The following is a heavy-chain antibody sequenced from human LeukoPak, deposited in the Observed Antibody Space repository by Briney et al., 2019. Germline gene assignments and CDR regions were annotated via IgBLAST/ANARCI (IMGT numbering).Heavy chain of an antibody. V-gene: IGHV4-34*01. J-gene: IGHJ3*02. CDR1: GGSFSGYY. CDR2: INHSGST. CDR3: ARDGAFGEQWLYTLDLTPTGAFDI. Sequence: SETLSLTCAVYGGSFSGYYWSWIRQPPGKGLEWIGEINHSGSTNYNPSLKSRVTISVDTSKNQFSLKLSSVTAADTAVYYCARDGAFGEQWLYTLDLTPTGAFDIWGQGTMVTVSS. D-gene: IGHD6-19*01.